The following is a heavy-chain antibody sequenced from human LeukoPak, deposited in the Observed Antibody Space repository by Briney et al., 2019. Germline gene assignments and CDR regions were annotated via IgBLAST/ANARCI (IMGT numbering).Heavy chain of an antibody. CDR2: ISYTSTYT. D-gene: IGHD2-2*01. J-gene: IGHJ5*02. CDR1: GFSFSSYS. CDR3: ARDPSAVPTAVNWFAP. Sequence: GGSLRLSCADSGFSFSSYSMNWVRQAPGKGLEWVSSISYTSTYTYYTDSVKGRFTISRDNAKNSLYLQMSSLRAEDMAVYYCARDPSAVPTAVNWFAPWGQGTLVTVSS. V-gene: IGHV3-21*06.